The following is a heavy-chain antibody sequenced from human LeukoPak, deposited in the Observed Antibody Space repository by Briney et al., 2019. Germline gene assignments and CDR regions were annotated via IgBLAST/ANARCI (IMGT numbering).Heavy chain of an antibody. D-gene: IGHD6-19*01. Sequence: GGSLTLSCAASGFTFSNYGMSWVRQAPGKGLEWISAISGSGSTTYYADSVKGQFTISRDNSNNTLYLQLNSLRAEDTAVYYCARVSIAVAGTGWFDPWGQGTLVTVSS. V-gene: IGHV3-23*01. CDR1: GFTFSNYG. CDR3: ARVSIAVAGTGWFDP. CDR2: ISGSGSTT. J-gene: IGHJ5*02.